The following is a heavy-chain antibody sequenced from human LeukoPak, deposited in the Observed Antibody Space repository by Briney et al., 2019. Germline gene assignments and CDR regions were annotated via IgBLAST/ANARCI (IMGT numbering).Heavy chain of an antibody. CDR2: ISYDGSNK. Sequence: GGSLRLSCAASGFTFSSYAMHWVRQAPGKGLEWVAVISYDGSNKYYADSVKGRFTISRDNSKNTLYLQMNSLRAEDTAVYYCARELSGGSGSRLNWFDPWGQGTLVTVSS. D-gene: IGHD3-10*01. J-gene: IGHJ5*02. CDR3: ARELSGGSGSRLNWFDP. CDR1: GFTFSSYA. V-gene: IGHV3-30*04.